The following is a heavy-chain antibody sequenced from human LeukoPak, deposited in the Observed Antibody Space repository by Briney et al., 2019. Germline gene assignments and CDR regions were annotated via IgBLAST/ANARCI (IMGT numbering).Heavy chain of an antibody. CDR1: GFTFSTYG. CDR2: VHYDGRTI. CDR3: ARGRRYCSGGGCYSKANYYYYYMDV. Sequence: GGSLRLSCAASGFTFSTYGIHWVRQAPGKGLDWVAYVHYDGRTIDYADSVRGRFTISRDHSKNTLYVQMSSLRVEDTAVYYCARGRRYCSGGGCYSKANYYYYYMDVWGKGTTVTISS. D-gene: IGHD2-15*01. V-gene: IGHV3-30*02. J-gene: IGHJ6*03.